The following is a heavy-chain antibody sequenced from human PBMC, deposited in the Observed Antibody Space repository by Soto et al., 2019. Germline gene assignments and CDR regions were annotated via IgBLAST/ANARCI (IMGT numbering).Heavy chain of an antibody. CDR2: INPESGNP. D-gene: IGHD2-8*01. CDR3: ASEDCTTTNCLKGFHY. J-gene: IGHJ4*02. Sequence: QVQMVQSGAEVKKPGDSVKVSCKASGYTFTDYYMHWVRQAPGQGFEWVGGINPESGNPKYVPKYQGRVTVTRDTSTSTAYMELNGLTSDDTAVYYCASEDCTTTNCLKGFHYWGQGTLVTVSS. CDR1: GYTFTDYY. V-gene: IGHV1-2*02.